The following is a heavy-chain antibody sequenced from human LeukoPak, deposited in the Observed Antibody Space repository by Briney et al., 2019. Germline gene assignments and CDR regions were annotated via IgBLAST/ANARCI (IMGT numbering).Heavy chain of an antibody. CDR3: ARVPPYYDILTGYFHFDY. Sequence: GASVKVSCKASGYTFPTSGISWVRQAPGQGLEWMRWISVYNHNTNYAQKLQGRVTMTTDTSTSTAYMELRSLRSDDTAVYYCARVPPYYDILTGYFHFDYWGQGTLVTVSS. D-gene: IGHD3-9*01. V-gene: IGHV1-18*01. CDR1: GYTFPTSG. J-gene: IGHJ4*02. CDR2: ISVYNHNT.